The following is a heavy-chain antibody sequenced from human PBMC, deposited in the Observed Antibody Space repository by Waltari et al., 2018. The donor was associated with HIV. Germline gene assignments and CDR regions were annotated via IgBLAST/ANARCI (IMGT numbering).Heavy chain of an antibody. D-gene: IGHD6-19*01. CDR2: IHFSGTT. CDR3: ARDRGTVAGNLDY. CDR1: GYSISSGYY. Sequence: QVQLQESGPGLVKPSETLSLTCGVAGYSISSGYYWGWLRQPPGKGLEWSGSIHFSGTTYYNPSLKSRVTMSVDTSKNQFSLRLSSVTAADTAVYYCARDRGTVAGNLDYWGQGALVTVSS. V-gene: IGHV4-38-2*02. J-gene: IGHJ4*02.